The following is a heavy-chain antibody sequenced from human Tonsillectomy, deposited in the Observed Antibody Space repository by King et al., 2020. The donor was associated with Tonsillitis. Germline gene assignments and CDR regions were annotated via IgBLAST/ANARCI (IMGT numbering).Heavy chain of an antibody. CDR2: IYHIGST. J-gene: IGHJ6*02. D-gene: IGHD5/OR15-5a*01. CDR1: GDSISSSSYY. V-gene: IGHV4-39*07. CDR3: AREPLHYYAMDV. Sequence: LQLQESGPGLVKPSETLSLTCTVSGDSISSSSYYWGWIRQPPGKGLEWIASIYHIGSTYYHTSLKSRVSISVDTSKNQFSLKMNSVTAADTAIYYCAREPLHYYAMDVWGQGTTVTVSS.